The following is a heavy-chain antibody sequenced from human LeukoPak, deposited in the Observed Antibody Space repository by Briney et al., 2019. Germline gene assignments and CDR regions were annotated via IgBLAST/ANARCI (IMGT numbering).Heavy chain of an antibody. D-gene: IGHD3-22*01. CDR1: GFTFSDYY. V-gene: IGHV3-11*01. Sequence: PGGSLRLSCAASGFTFSDYYMSWIRQAPGKGLEWVSYISSSGSTIYYADSVKGRFTISRDNAKNSLYLQMNSLRAEDTAVYYCARGYDSSGYYYVGGYFDYWGQGTLVTVSS. CDR2: ISSSGSTI. J-gene: IGHJ4*02. CDR3: ARGYDSSGYYYVGGYFDY.